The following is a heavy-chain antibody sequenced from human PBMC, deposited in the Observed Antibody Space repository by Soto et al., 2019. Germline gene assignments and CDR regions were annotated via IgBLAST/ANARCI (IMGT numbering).Heavy chain of an antibody. CDR3: ARGSGIVMPFDP. Sequence: QVQLQESGPGLVKPSQTLSLTCTVSGGSISSGGYYWSWICQHPGKGLEWIGYIYYSGSTYYNPSLKSRVTISVDTSKNQFSLKLSSVTAADTAVYYCARGSGIVMPFDPWGQGTLVTVSS. V-gene: IGHV4-31*03. CDR1: GGSISSGGYY. D-gene: IGHD3-16*01. CDR2: IYYSGST. J-gene: IGHJ5*02.